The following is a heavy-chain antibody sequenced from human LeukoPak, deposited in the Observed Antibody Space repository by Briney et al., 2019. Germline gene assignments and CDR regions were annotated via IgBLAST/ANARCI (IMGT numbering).Heavy chain of an antibody. CDR3: ARDAGFYDFL. V-gene: IGHV4-38-2*02. CDR2: IYHSGST. CDR1: GYSISSGYY. J-gene: IGHJ4*02. Sequence: SETLSLTCTVSGYSISSGYYWGWIRQPPGKGLEWIGSIYHSGSTYYNPSLKNRVTISVDTSKNQFSLKLSSVTAADTAVYYCARDAGFYDFLWGQGTLVTVSS. D-gene: IGHD3-3*01.